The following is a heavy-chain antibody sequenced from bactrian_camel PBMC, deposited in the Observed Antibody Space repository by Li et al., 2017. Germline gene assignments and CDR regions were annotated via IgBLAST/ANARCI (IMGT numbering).Heavy chain of an antibody. CDR2: IYTKGEIK. CDR3: AYRSAHRCTGDFWTGDHARPLDIN. J-gene: IGHJ4*01. V-gene: IGHV3S63*01. D-gene: IGHD7*01. Sequence: QLVESGGGSVQAGGCLTLSCAVTGMNGDYCGGWFRQIPGKEREGVAVIYTKGEIKIYREPVRSRFTISQGSGQNTVYLQMNSLKPEDTAMYYCAYRSAHRCTGDFWTGDHARPLDINWGQGTQVTVS. CDR1: GMNGDYCG.